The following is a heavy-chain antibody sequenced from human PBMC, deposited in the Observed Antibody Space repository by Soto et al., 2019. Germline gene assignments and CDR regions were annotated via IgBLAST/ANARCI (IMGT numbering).Heavy chain of an antibody. V-gene: IGHV4-39*01. J-gene: IGHJ4*02. CDR3: ARLKKGSGCLDY. D-gene: IGHD6-19*01. CDR2: IYYSGST. CDR1: GGSISSSSYY. Sequence: SETLSLTCTVSGGSISSSSYYWGWIRQPPGKGLEWIGSIYYSGSTYYNPSLKSRVTISVDTSKSRFSLKLSSVTAADTAVYYCARLKKGSGCLDYWGQGTLVTVSS.